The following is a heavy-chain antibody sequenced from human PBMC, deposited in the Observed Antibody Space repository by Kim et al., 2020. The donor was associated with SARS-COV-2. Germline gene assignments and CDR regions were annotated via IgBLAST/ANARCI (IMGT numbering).Heavy chain of an antibody. D-gene: IGHD3-10*01. V-gene: IGHV3-23*01. CDR2: ISGDGATT. CDR3: AKVVYYGSGSTTNWFDP. J-gene: IGHJ5*02. Sequence: GGSLRLSCVASRFSLSNYAMSWVRQGPGKGLEWVSAISGDGATTYYLDSVKGRFTISRDPSKNTLYLQMNTLGVEDTAVYYCAKVVYYGSGSTTNWFDPWGQGTLVTVSS. CDR1: RFSLSNYA.